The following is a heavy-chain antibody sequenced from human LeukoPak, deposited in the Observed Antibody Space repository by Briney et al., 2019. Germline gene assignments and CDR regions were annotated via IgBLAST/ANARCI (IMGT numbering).Heavy chain of an antibody. CDR2: NK. V-gene: IGHV3-33*06. CDR3: AKGSGGYSGSGSPHFDS. J-gene: IGHJ4*02. D-gene: IGHD3-10*01. Sequence: GGSLRLSCGASGFSFSSFAMHWVRQAPGKGLEWVAVNKYYADSVKSRFTISRDNSKNTVYLQMNSLRAEDTAVYYCAKGSGGYSGSGSPHFDSWGQGTLVAVSS. CDR1: GFSFSSFA.